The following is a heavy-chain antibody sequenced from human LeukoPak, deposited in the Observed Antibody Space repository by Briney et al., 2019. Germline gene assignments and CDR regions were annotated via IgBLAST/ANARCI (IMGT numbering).Heavy chain of an antibody. Sequence: SETLSLTCTVSGGSISSYYWSWIRQPPGKGLEWIGYIYYSGSTNYNPSLKSRVTISVDTSKNQFSLKLSSVTAADTAVYYCARMYRRAFDYWGQGTLVTVSS. V-gene: IGHV4-59*08. CDR2: IYYSGST. J-gene: IGHJ4*02. D-gene: IGHD1-26*01. CDR1: GGSISSYY. CDR3: ARMYRRAFDY.